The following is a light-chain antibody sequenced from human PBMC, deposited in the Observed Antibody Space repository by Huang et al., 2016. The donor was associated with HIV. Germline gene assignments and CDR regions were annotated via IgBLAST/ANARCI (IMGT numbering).Light chain of an antibody. CDR1: QRINSY. CDR2: GAS. CDR3: QQSYNTPT. V-gene: IGKV1-39*01. J-gene: IGKJ1*01. Sequence: DIQMTQSPSSLSASVGDRVTITCRASQRINSYLNWYQQKPGKAPNLLISGASSLQSGVPSRFSGSGSGTDFTLTISSLQPEDFATYYCQQSYNTPTFGHGTKVEI.